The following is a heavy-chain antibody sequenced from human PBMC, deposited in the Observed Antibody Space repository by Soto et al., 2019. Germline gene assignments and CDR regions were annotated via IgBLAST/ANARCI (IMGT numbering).Heavy chain of an antibody. J-gene: IGHJ6*03. CDR2: INHSGST. V-gene: IGHV4-34*01. Sequence: QVQLQQWGAGLLKPSETLSLTCAVYGGSFSGYYWNWIRQPPGKGLEWIGEINHSGSTNYNPSLKSRVTISVDTSRNHFSLKLSSVTAADTAVYYCAKTTGFYYYMDVWGKGTTVTVSS. CDR1: GGSFSGYY. D-gene: IGHD4-4*01. CDR3: AKTTGFYYYMDV.